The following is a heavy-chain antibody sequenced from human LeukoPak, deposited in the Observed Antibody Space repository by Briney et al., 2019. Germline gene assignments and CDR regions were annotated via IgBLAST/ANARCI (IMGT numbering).Heavy chain of an antibody. CDR1: GFTFSGYG. V-gene: IGHV3-33*08. CDR2: AYGDGSSQ. J-gene: IGHJ1*01. D-gene: IGHD4-11*01. CDR3: ATGGNFYYSH. Sequence: GGSLRLSCEATGFTFSGYGMHWVRQAPGKGLEWVAVAYGDGSSQYYADSVKGRFSISKDISKNTLSLQMNSLRAEDTAVYSCATGGNFYYSHWGQGTLVTVSS.